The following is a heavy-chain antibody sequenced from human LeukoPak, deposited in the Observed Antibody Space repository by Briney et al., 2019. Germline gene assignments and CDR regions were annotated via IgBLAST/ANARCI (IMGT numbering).Heavy chain of an antibody. Sequence: GGSLRLSCAASGFTFSSSAMSWVRQAPGKGLEWVSGISDSGGSTYYADSVKGRFTISRDNSKNMLYLQMNSLRAEDTAVYYCAKGRGWIDYWGQGTLVTVSS. CDR1: GFTFSSSA. J-gene: IGHJ4*02. V-gene: IGHV3-23*01. CDR2: ISDSGGST. CDR3: AKGRGWIDY. D-gene: IGHD6-19*01.